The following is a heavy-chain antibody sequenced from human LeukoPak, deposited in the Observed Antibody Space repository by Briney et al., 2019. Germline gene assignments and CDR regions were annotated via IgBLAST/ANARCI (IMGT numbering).Heavy chain of an antibody. V-gene: IGHV4-34*01. D-gene: IGHD3-16*02. Sequence: SETLSLTCAVYGGSFSDYYWSWIRQPPRKGLEWIGEINHSETTNYSPSLTSRVSISVDTSKNQFSLKLNSVTAADAAMYYCASHYSSGSYRYTGSFDSWGQGMLVNVSS. CDR1: GGSFSDYY. J-gene: IGHJ4*02. CDR3: ASHYSSGSYRYTGSFDS. CDR2: INHSETT.